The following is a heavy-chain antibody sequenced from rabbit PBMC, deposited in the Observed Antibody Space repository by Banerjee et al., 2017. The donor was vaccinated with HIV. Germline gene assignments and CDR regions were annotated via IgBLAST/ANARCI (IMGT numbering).Heavy chain of an antibody. CDR3: ARDANDYYVYFVL. J-gene: IGHJ4*01. Sequence: QEQLEESGGGLVQPGGSLALTCKASGFSLSNNYVMCWVRQAPGKGLEWIGCINTGSGGTAYASWAKGRFTISKTSSTTVTLQLNSLTAADTATYFCARDANDYYVYFVLWGPGTLVTVS. D-gene: IGHD1-1*01. V-gene: IGHV1S45*01. CDR2: INTGSGGT. CDR1: GFSLSNNYV.